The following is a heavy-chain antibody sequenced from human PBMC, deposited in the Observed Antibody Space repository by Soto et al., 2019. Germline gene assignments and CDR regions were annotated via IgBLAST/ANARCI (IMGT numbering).Heavy chain of an antibody. J-gene: IGHJ4*02. Sequence: EVQLLESGGGLVQPGGSLRLSCAASGFTFSSYAMRWVRQAPGKGLEWVSAISGSGGSTYYADSVKGRFTISRDNSKNSLYLQMNSLRAGETAVFYCARRGGGSYSDCWGQGTLVTVCS. CDR2: ISGSGGST. CDR1: GFTFSSYA. V-gene: IGHV3-23*01. CDR3: ARRGGGSYSDC. D-gene: IGHD1-26*01.